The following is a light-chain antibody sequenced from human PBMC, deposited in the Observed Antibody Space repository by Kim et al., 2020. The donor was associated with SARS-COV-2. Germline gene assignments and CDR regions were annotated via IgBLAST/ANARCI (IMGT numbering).Light chain of an antibody. CDR3: QQYDNFALS. CDR2: DES. J-gene: IGKJ4*01. V-gene: IGKV1-33*01. Sequence: DIQMTQSPSSLSASVGDRVTITCQASQDICNSLKWYQQKPGKAPKLLMYDESNLETGVPSRFSGSGSGTDFTFTISSLQPEDIATYYCQQYDNFALSFGGGTKVDIK. CDR1: QDICNS.